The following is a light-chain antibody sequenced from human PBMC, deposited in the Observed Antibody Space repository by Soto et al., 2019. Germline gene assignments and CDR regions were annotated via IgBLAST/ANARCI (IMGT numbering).Light chain of an antibody. CDR1: SSNIGAGHA. V-gene: IGLV1-40*01. CDR3: QSYDPTLRTSL. J-gene: IGLJ2*01. CDR2: SNN. Sequence: QSVLTQPPSVSGAPGQRVTISCTGSSSNIGAGHAVHWYQQRPGTAPKLLIHSNNNRPSGVPDRVAGSKSGTSASLAIAGLQADDEADYYCQSYDPTLRTSLFGGGTQLTVL.